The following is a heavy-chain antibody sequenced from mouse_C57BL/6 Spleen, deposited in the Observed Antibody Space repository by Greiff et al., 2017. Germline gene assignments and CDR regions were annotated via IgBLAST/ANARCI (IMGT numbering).Heavy chain of an antibody. J-gene: IGHJ3*01. V-gene: IGHV1-59*01. CDR2: IDPSDSYT. D-gene: IGHD1-1*01. CDR3: ARSDYGLKGWFAY. Sequence: VQLQQSGAELVRPGTSVKLSCKASGYTFTSYWMHWVKQRPGQGLEWIGVIDPSDSYTNYNQKFKGKATLTVDTSSSTAYMQLSSLTSEDSAVYYCARSDYGLKGWFAYWGQGTLVTVSA. CDR1: GYTFTSYW.